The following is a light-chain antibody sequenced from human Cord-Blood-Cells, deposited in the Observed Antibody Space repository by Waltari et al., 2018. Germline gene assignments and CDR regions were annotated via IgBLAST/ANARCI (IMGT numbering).Light chain of an antibody. CDR1: QSVLYSSNNKNY. Sequence: DIVMTPSPDSLAMSLCESATIHCTSSQSVLYSSNNKNYLAWYQQKPGQPPKLLIYWASTRESVVPDRFSGSGSGTDFTLTISSLQAEDVAVYYCQQYYSTPRTFGQGTRLEIK. V-gene: IGKV4-1*01. CDR3: QQYYSTPRT. CDR2: WAS. J-gene: IGKJ5*01.